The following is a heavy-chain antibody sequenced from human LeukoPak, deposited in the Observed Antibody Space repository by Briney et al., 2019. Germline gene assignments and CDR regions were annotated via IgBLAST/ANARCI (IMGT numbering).Heavy chain of an antibody. CDR3: ARSRGYSGYGALCY. V-gene: IGHV4-34*01. Sequence: PSETLSLTCAVYGGSFSGYYWSWIRQPPGKGLEWIGEINHSGSTNYNPSLKSRVTISVDTSKNQFSLKLSSVTAADTAVYYCARSRGYSGYGALCYWGQGTLVTVSS. J-gene: IGHJ4*02. D-gene: IGHD5-12*01. CDR1: GGSFSGYY. CDR2: INHSGST.